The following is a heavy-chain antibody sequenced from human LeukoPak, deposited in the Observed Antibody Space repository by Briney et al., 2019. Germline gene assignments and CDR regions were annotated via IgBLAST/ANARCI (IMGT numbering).Heavy chain of an antibody. CDR1: GFTFSSYA. D-gene: IGHD7-27*01. CDR2: IAYDGDNK. V-gene: IGHV3-30-3*01. Sequence: GGSLRLSCAASGFTFSSYAMHWVRQAPGKGLERVAVIAYDGDNKFYADSVRGRFTISRDNSKSTLYLQMNSLRAEDTAVYYCARDENWGSTHYWGQGTLVTVSS. J-gene: IGHJ4*02. CDR3: ARDENWGSTHY.